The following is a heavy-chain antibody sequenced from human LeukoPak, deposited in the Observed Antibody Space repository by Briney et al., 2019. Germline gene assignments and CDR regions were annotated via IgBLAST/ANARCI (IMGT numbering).Heavy chain of an antibody. Sequence: GRSLRLSCAASGLTFSSYAMHWVRQAPGKGLEWVAVISYDGSNKYYADSVKGRFTISRDNTKNTLFLQMDSLRPEDMAVYYCARGSDYDILTAYVQWGQGALVTVSS. CDR2: ISYDGSNK. J-gene: IGHJ4*02. D-gene: IGHD3-9*01. CDR1: GLTFSSYA. CDR3: ARGSDYDILTAYVQ. V-gene: IGHV3-30*14.